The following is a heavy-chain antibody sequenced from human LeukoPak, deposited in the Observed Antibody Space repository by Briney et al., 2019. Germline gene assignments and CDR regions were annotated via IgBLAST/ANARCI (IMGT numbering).Heavy chain of an antibody. CDR3: ARETAAAGAFDI. CDR1: GGSISSGGYY. V-gene: IGHV4-31*03. Sequence: PSQTLSLTCTVFGGSISSGGYYWSWIRQHPGKGLEWIGYIYYSGSTYYNPSLKSRVTISVDTSKNQFSLKLSSVTAADTAVYYCARETAAAGAFDIWGQGTMVTVSS. CDR2: IYYSGST. D-gene: IGHD6-13*01. J-gene: IGHJ3*02.